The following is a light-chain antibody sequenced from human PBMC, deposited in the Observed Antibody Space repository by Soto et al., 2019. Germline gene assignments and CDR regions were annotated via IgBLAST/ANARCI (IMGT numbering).Light chain of an antibody. CDR1: TSDVGAYNY. CDR2: EVT. CDR3: NSYAGSNNLV. J-gene: IGLJ2*01. Sequence: QSVLTQPPSASGSPGRSVTISCAGTTSDVGAYNYVSWYQQHPGRAPQLLIYEVTKRPSGVPDRFSGSKPGNTASLTVSGLQAEDEADYYCNSYAGSNNLVFGGGTKLTVL. V-gene: IGLV2-8*01.